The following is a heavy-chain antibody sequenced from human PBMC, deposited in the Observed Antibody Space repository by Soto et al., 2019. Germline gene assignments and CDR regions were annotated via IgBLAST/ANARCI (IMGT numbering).Heavy chain of an antibody. V-gene: IGHV1-46*01. Sequence: QVQLVQSGAEVKKPGASVKVSCKASGYTFTSYYMHWVRQAPGQGLEWMGIINPSGGSTSYAQKFQGRVTMTRDTSTSTVYMELSSLRSEDTAVYYCAKDTAERVGATPGSYFDYWGQGTLVTVSS. CDR2: INPSGGST. CDR1: GYTFTSYY. J-gene: IGHJ4*02. D-gene: IGHD1-26*01. CDR3: AKDTAERVGATPGSYFDY.